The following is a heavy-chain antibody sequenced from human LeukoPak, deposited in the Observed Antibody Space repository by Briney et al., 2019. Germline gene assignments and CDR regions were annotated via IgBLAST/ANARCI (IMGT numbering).Heavy chain of an antibody. CDR2: IYSSGRST. J-gene: IGHJ4*02. CDR3: AREGRTGDYEGY. Sequence: SETLSLTCTVSGASLNNYYWSWIRQPAGKGLQWIGRIYSSGRSTNYDPSLRSRVTMSVDMSKNQFFLRLSSVTAADTAVYYCAREGRTGDYEGYWGQGIQVTISA. V-gene: IGHV4-4*07. D-gene: IGHD4-17*01. CDR1: GASLNNYY.